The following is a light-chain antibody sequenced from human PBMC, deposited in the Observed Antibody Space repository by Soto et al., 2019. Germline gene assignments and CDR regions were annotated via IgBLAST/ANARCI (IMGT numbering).Light chain of an antibody. CDR3: QQYGDSPRS. CDR2: GAS. Sequence: IVLTQSPGTLSLSPGERATLSCRASQSVSSSYLAWYQQKPGQAPRLLIYGASRRATGTPDRFSVSGSGTDFTLTISRLEPGDFAVYYCQQYGDSPRSFGQGTKVDIK. CDR1: QSVSSSY. V-gene: IGKV3-20*01. J-gene: IGKJ1*01.